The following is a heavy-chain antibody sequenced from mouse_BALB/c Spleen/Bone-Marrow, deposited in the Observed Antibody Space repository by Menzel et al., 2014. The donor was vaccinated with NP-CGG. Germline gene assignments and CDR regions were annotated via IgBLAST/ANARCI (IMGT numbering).Heavy chain of an antibody. CDR1: GFTFSDFY. Sequence: VHVKQSGGGLVQPGDSLRLSCATSGFTFSDFYMEWVRQPPGKRLEWIAASRNKAKHYTAEYSASVKGRFIVSRDTSKSILYLQMNALRAEDTAIYYCARDVGYGNYFVYWGQGTLVTVSA. CDR3: ARDVGYGNYFVY. CDR2: SRNKAKHYTA. D-gene: IGHD2-10*02. V-gene: IGHV7-1*02. J-gene: IGHJ3*01.